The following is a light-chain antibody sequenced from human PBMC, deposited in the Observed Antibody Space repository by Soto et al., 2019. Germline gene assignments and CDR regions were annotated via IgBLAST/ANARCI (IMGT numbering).Light chain of an antibody. V-gene: IGKV3-15*01. CDR2: GAS. CDR3: EQYNKWPQT. J-gene: IGKJ1*01. CDR1: QSVTTN. Sequence: EIVMTQSPATLSLSPGERAALSCTASQSVTTNLAWYRQKPGQAPRLLTYGASTRATDIPARFSGSGSGTELTLTISSLQSEEFEVYYCEQYNKWPQTFGHGTKVEIK.